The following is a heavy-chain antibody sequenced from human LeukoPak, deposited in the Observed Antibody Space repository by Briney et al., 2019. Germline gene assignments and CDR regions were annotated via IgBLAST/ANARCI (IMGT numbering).Heavy chain of an antibody. CDR2: IIPIFGTA. CDR1: GGTFSSYA. CDR3: ASGDDYGDYGDPYYYYYMDV. Sequence: ASVKVSCKASGGTFSSYAISWVRQAPGQGLEWVGGIIPIFGTANYAQKFQGRVTITADKSTSTAYMELSSLRSEDTAVYYCASGDDYGDYGDPYYYYYMDVWGKGTTVTVSS. V-gene: IGHV1-69*06. D-gene: IGHD4-17*01. J-gene: IGHJ6*03.